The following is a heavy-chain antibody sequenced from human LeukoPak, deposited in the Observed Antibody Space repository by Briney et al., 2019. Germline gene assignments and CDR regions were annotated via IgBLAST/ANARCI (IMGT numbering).Heavy chain of an antibody. Sequence: SETLSLTCAVYGGSFSGYYWSWIRQPPGKGLEWIGEINHSGSTNYNTSLKSRVTISVDASKNQFSLKLSSVTAADTAVYYCARDRGTWNDDGFDYWGQGTLVTVSS. D-gene: IGHD1-1*01. CDR3: ARDRGTWNDDGFDY. CDR1: GGSFSGYY. CDR2: INHSGST. V-gene: IGHV4-34*01. J-gene: IGHJ4*02.